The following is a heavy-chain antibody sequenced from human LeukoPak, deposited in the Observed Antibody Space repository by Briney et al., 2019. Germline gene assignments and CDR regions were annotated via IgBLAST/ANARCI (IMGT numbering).Heavy chain of an antibody. CDR1: GFTFSSYS. J-gene: IGHJ4*02. D-gene: IGHD3-9*01. V-gene: IGHV3-21*01. CDR2: ISGSSSYI. CDR3: ANGAEYDILTGFDY. Sequence: GGSLRLSCAASGFTFSSYSMNWVRQAPGKGLEWVPCISGSSSYIYSADSVKGRFTISRDNSKNTLYLQMNSLRAEDTAVYYCANGAEYDILTGFDYWGQGTLVTVSS.